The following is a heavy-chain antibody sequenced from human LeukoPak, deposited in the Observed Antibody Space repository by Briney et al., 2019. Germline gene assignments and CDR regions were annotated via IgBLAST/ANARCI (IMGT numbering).Heavy chain of an antibody. CDR1: GGSICSSSYY. CDR2: IYYSGNT. V-gene: IGHV4-39*01. Sequence: SETLSLTCTVSGGSICSSSYYWGWIRQPPGKGLEWVGSIYYSGNTYYNPSLKSRVTISVDTSKNQFSLKPSSVTAADTAVYYCASSTTMVRGDLHDAFDMWGQGTMVTVSS. D-gene: IGHD3-10*01. CDR3: ASSTTMVRGDLHDAFDM. J-gene: IGHJ3*02.